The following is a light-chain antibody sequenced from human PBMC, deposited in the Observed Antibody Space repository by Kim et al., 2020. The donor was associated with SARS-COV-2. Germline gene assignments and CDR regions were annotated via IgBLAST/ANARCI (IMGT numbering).Light chain of an antibody. V-gene: IGLV2-14*03. CDR1: SSDVGGYNY. CDR3: SSYTSSSTEV. CDR2: DVS. Sequence: QSALTQPASVSGSPGQSITISCTGTSSDVGGYNYVSWYQQHPGNAPKLMIYDVSNRHSGVSNRFSGSKSGNTASLTISGLQAEDEADYYCSSYTSSSTEVFGGGTKLTVL. J-gene: IGLJ3*02.